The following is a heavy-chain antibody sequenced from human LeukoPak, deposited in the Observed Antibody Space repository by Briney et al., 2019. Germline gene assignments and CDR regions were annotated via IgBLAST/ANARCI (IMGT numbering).Heavy chain of an antibody. J-gene: IGHJ6*03. CDR3: ARVEEGYGSGRRENYYYYYMDV. Sequence: SETLSLTCTVSGGSLSSSSYYWGWIRQPPGKGLEWIGSIFYSGSTYYNPSLKSRVTISVDRSKNQFSLKLRSVSAADTAVYYCARVEEGYGSGRRENYYYYYMDVWGKGTTVTISS. V-gene: IGHV4-39*07. CDR1: GGSLSSSSYY. D-gene: IGHD3-10*01. CDR2: IFYSGST.